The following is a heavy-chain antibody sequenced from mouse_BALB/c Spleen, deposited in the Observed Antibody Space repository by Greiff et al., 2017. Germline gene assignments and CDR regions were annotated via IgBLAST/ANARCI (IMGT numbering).Heavy chain of an antibody. CDR1: GFTFSSYY. CDR2: INSNGGST. CDR3: ARQYGNGGWFAY. Sequence: EVKLVESGGGLVKLGGSLKLSCAASGFTFSSYYMSWVRQTPEKRLELVAAINSNGGSTYYPDTVKGRFTISRDNAKNTLYLQMSSLKSEDTALYYCARQYGNGGWFAYWGQGTLVTVSA. D-gene: IGHD2-1*01. V-gene: IGHV5-6-2*01. J-gene: IGHJ3*01.